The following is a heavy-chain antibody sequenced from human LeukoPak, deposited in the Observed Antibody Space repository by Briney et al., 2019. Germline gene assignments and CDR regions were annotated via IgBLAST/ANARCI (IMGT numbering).Heavy chain of an antibody. Sequence: GGSLRLSCAASGFTLTGYAMTWVRQAPRKGLEWVSAISGSGGGTYYADSVKGRFTISRDNSKNTLYLQMNSLRAEDTAVYYCAKDLRFGDSPGNRFDYWGQGTLVTVSS. D-gene: IGHD3-10*01. CDR2: ISGSGGGT. J-gene: IGHJ4*02. CDR3: AKDLRFGDSPGNRFDY. CDR1: GFTLTGYA. V-gene: IGHV3-23*01.